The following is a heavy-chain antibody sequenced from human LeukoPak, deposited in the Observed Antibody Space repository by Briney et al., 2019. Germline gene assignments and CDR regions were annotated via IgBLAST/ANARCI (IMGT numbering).Heavy chain of an antibody. CDR2: IYYSGST. Sequence: PSQTMSLTCTVSGGSISSYYWSWIRQPPGKVLEWIGYIYYSGSTNYNPSLKSRVTTSVDTSKNQFSLKLSSVTAADTAVYYCARMMDIVATIGFDPWGQGTLVTVSS. CDR1: GGSISSYY. CDR3: ARMMDIVATIGFDP. V-gene: IGHV4-59*01. D-gene: IGHD5-12*01. J-gene: IGHJ5*02.